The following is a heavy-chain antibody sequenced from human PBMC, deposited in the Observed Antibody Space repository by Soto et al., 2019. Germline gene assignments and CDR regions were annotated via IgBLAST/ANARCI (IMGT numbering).Heavy chain of an antibody. J-gene: IGHJ4*02. CDR3: ARGGFIGTPPDY. D-gene: IGHD1-7*01. Sequence: GESLKIACKGTGYNFGGYCIGWVRPLPGKGPEWMGIIHPCAADSRNSPFFQRRVTFAADEYMRTNYLRGRNLKASDSATYCCARGGFIGTPPDYWGQGTQVTVSS. CDR2: IHPCAADS. CDR1: GYNFGGYC. V-gene: IGHV5-51*01.